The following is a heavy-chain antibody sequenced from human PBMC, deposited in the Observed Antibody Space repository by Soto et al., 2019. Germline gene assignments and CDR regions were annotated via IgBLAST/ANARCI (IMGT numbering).Heavy chain of an antibody. J-gene: IGHJ6*02. Sequence: GGSLRLSXAASGFTFSSYAMHWVRQAPGKGLEWVAVISYDGSNKYYADSVKGRFTISRDNSKNTLYLQMNSLRAEDTAVYYCARPLRSLWASYYYYYYGMDVWGQGTTVTVSS. CDR2: ISYDGSNK. V-gene: IGHV3-30-3*01. CDR1: GFTFSSYA. D-gene: IGHD7-27*01. CDR3: ARPLRSLWASYYYYYYGMDV.